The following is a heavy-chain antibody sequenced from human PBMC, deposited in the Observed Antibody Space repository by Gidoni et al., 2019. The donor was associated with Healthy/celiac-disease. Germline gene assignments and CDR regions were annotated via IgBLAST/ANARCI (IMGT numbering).Heavy chain of an antibody. V-gene: IGHV4-31*03. Sequence: QVQLQESGPGLVKPSQTLSLTCTVSGGSIRRGGYYWSWIRQHPGKGLEWIGYIYYSGSTYYNPSLKSRVTISLDTSKNQFSLKLSSVTAADTAVYYCARDALTDGYKPSHFDYWGQGTLVTVSS. CDR3: ARDALTDGYKPSHFDY. D-gene: IGHD5-12*01. J-gene: IGHJ4*02. CDR1: GGSIRRGGYY. CDR2: IYYSGST.